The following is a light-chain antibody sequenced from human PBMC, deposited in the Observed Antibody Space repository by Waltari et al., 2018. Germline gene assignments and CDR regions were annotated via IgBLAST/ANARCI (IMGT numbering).Light chain of an antibody. CDR3: SSYAGSHVV. CDR2: DVT. CDR1: SSDVGGWPY. J-gene: IGLJ3*02. Sequence: QSALTQPRSVSGSPGQAVTISCTGPSSDVGGWPYVSLYRQYPGSAPQALIYDVTKRPSGVPDRFSGAKSGNTASLTISGLQVEDEADYFCSSYAGSHVVFGGGTKLTVL. V-gene: IGLV2-11*01.